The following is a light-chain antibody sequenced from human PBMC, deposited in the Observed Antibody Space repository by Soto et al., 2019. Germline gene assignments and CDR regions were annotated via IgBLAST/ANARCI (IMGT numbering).Light chain of an antibody. CDR2: GNS. V-gene: IGLV1-40*01. CDR3: QSYDSSLSGNV. CDR1: SSNIGAGYD. Sequence: QSVLTQPPSVSGAPGQRVTISCTGSSSNIGAGYDVHWYQQLPGTAPKLLIYGNSNRPSGVPDRFSGSKSGTSASLAITGLQAEAEADYYCQSYDSSLSGNVFGTETKLTVL. J-gene: IGLJ1*01.